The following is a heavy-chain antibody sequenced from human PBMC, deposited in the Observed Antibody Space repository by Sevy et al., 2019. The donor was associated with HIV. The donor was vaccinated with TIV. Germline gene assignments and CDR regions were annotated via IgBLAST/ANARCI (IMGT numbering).Heavy chain of an antibody. Sequence: GGSLRLSCAASGFTFSSYAMSWVRQAPGKGLEWVSAISGSGGSTYYADSVKGRFTISRDNSKNTLYLQMNSLRAEDTAVYYCAKDRPLYIAAANAFDIWGQGTMVTVSS. V-gene: IGHV3-23*01. J-gene: IGHJ3*02. CDR2: ISGSGGST. CDR1: GFTFSSYA. CDR3: AKDRPLYIAAANAFDI. D-gene: IGHD6-13*01.